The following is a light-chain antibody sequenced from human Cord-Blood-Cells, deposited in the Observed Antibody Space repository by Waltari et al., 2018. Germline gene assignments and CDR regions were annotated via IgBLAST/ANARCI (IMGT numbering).Light chain of an antibody. CDR2: EVS. CDR1: SSDVGGYNY. CDR3: SSYTSSSTYV. V-gene: IGLV2-14*01. J-gene: IGLJ1*01. Sequence: QSALTQPPSVSGSPGQSITISSTGTSSDVGGYNYVSWYQQHPGNAPNLMIYEVSNRPSGVSNRFSGSKSGNTASLTISGLQAEDEADYYCSSYTSSSTYVFGTGTKVTVL.